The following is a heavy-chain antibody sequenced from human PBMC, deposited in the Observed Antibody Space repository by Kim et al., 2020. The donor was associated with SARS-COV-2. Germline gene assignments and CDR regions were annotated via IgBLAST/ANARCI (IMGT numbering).Heavy chain of an antibody. CDR1: GFTFSSYS. CDR3: ARPTTVTTNNWFDP. Sequence: GGSLRLSCAASGFTFSSYSMNWVRQAPGKGLEWVSSISSSSSYIYYADSVKGRFTISRDNAKNSLYLQMNSLRAEDTAVYYCARPTTVTTNNWFDPWGQGTLVTVSS. V-gene: IGHV3-21*01. J-gene: IGHJ5*02. CDR2: ISSSSSYI. D-gene: IGHD4-17*01.